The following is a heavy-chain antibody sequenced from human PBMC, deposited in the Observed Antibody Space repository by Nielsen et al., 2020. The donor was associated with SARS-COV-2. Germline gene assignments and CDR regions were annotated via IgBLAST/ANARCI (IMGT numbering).Heavy chain of an antibody. CDR3: ARGTYYYDSSPSDY. V-gene: IGHV1-46*01. J-gene: IGHJ4*02. D-gene: IGHD3-22*01. CDR1: GYTFTSYY. Sequence: ASVEVSCKASGYTFTSYYIYWVRQAPVQGLEWMGIINPSGGSTSYAQKFQGRVTMTRDTSTSTVYMELSSLRSDDTAVYYCARGTYYYDSSPSDYWGQGTLVTVSS. CDR2: INPSGGST.